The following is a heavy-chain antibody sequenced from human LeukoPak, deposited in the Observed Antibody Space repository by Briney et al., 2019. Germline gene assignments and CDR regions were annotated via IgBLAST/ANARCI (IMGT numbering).Heavy chain of an antibody. Sequence: GGSLRLSCAASGFTFSDYYMSWIRRAPGKGLEWVSYISSSGSTIYYADSVKGRFTISRDNAKNSLYLQMNSLRAEDTAVYYCAREGAYYYDSKPGYWGQGTLVTVSS. CDR3: AREGAYYYDSKPGY. CDR2: ISSSGSTI. D-gene: IGHD3-22*01. V-gene: IGHV3-11*01. J-gene: IGHJ4*02. CDR1: GFTFSDYY.